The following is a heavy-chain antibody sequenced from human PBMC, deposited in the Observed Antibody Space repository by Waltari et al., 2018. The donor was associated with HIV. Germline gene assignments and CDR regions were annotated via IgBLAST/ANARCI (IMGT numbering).Heavy chain of an antibody. CDR3: VRDGMVATFDH. J-gene: IGHJ4*02. CDR1: GFTSSVHW. D-gene: IGHD5-12*01. V-gene: IGHV3-74*01. CDR2: IDSAGSRI. Sequence: EVQLVESGGDLVQPGGSLRLSCAASGFTSSVHWMHWVGQVPGKGLVWVARIDSAGSRISYADSVKGRFSISRDNAENTLYLQMNSLRVEDTAVYYCVRDGMVATFDHWGQGTLVTVSS.